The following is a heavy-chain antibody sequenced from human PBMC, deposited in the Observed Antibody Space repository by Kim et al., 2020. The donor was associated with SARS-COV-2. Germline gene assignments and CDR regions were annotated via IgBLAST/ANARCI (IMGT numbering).Heavy chain of an antibody. CDR3: GSVLGTV. V-gene: IGHV1-2*02. Sequence: ASVKVSCTASGYTFTGYYIQWMRQAPGQGLEWMGWINPDSGGTNYAQKFQGRITLTRDSSISTAYMEVTSLTSDDTALYYCGSVLGTVWGQGTLVTVSS. D-gene: IGHD3-10*02. CDR1: GYTFTGYY. J-gene: IGHJ4*02. CDR2: INPDSGGT.